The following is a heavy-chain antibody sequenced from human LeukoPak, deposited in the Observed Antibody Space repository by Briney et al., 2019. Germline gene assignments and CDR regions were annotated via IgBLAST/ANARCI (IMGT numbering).Heavy chain of an antibody. J-gene: IGHJ6*03. CDR3: ARVVYSSSWYVGGRYYYYYMDV. CDR1: GGSISSYY. Sequence: SETLSLTCTVSGGSISSYYWSWIRQPPGKGLEWIGYIYYSGNTNYNPSLKSRVTISVDTSKNQFSLKLSSVTAADTAVYYCARVVYSSSWYVGGRYYYYYMDVWGKGTTVTVSS. D-gene: IGHD6-13*01. CDR2: IYYSGNT. V-gene: IGHV4-59*01.